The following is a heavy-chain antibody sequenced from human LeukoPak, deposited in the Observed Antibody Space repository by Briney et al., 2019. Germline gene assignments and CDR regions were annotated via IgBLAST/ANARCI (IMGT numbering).Heavy chain of an antibody. J-gene: IGHJ3*02. V-gene: IGHV4-39*01. D-gene: IGHD3-22*01. Sequence: SETLSLTCTVSGGSLSSSSYYWGWIRQPPGRGLEWIGSIYYSGSTYYNPSLKSRVTMSVDTSKNQFSLKLSSVTAADTAVYYCARQTYYYDSSGYYPHDAFDNWGQGTMVTVSS. CDR3: ARQTYYYDSSGYYPHDAFDN. CDR1: GGSLSSSSYY. CDR2: IYYSGST.